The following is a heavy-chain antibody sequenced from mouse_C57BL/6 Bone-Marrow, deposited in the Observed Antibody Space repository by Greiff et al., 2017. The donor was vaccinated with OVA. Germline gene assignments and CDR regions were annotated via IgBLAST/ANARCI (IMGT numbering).Heavy chain of an antibody. CDR1: GFNIKNTY. CDR3: ARGNFGSSFYAMDY. Sequence: EVKLMESVAELVRPGASVKLSCTASGFNIKNTYMHWVKQRPEQGLEWIGRIDPANDTTKYAPKFQGKATMTADTSSNTAYLQLSSLSSEDTAVYCCARGNFGSSFYAMDYWGQGTSVTVSS. V-gene: IGHV14-3*01. CDR2: IDPANDTT. J-gene: IGHJ4*01. D-gene: IGHD1-1*01.